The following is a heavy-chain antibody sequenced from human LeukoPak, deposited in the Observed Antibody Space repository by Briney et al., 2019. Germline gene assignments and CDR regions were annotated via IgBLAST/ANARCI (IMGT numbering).Heavy chain of an antibody. V-gene: IGHV3-23*01. J-gene: IGHJ4*02. Sequence: GGSLRLSCAASGFTFSSYAMSWVRQAPGKGLEWISLISDSAGSTYYADSVKGRFTISRDNAKNSLYLQMNSLRAEDTAVYYCARGGKEEWSDLYYFDYWGQGTLVTVSS. CDR3: ARGGKEEWSDLYYFDY. CDR2: ISDSAGST. CDR1: GFTFSSYA. D-gene: IGHD2-8*01.